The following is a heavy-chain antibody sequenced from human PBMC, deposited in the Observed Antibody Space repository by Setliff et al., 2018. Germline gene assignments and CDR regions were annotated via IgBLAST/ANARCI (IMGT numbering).Heavy chain of an antibody. CDR1: GVSITNSDYY. J-gene: IGHJ4*02. D-gene: IGHD3-16*01. V-gene: IGHV4-39*07. Sequence: SETLSLTCTVSGVSITNSDYYWGWIRQPPGKGLEWIGSSHYSGNNYYSPSLESRVTISVDTSKSQFSLKLTSVTAADTAVYYCRLWSHDYHNEYWGQGTLVTVSS. CDR3: RLWSHDYHNEY. CDR2: SHYSGNN.